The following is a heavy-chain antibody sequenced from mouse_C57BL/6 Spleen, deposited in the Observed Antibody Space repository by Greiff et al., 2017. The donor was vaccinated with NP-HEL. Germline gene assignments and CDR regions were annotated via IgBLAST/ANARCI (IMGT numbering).Heavy chain of an antibody. J-gene: IGHJ4*01. Sequence: QVQLKQSGAELVRPGASVKLSCKASGYTFTDYYINWVKQRPGQGLEWIARIYPGSGNTYYNEKFKGKATLTAEKSSSTAYMQLSSLTSEDSAVYFCARRGLRQGGYAMDYWGQGTSVTVSS. CDR1: GYTFTDYY. CDR2: IYPGSGNT. D-gene: IGHD2-4*01. V-gene: IGHV1-76*01. CDR3: ARRGLRQGGYAMDY.